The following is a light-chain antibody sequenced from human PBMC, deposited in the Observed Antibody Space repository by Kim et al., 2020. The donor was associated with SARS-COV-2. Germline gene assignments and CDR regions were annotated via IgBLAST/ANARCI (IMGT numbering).Light chain of an antibody. J-gene: IGKJ4*01. CDR2: GAS. CDR3: QQSYRTPLT. Sequence: DIQMTQSPSSLSASLGDTVTITCRASQSASVYVNWYQQKPGKAPRLLIYGASSLQSWVPSRFSGSGSGKDFTLTISSLQPEDFATYYCQQSYRTPLTFGGGTKVDIK. CDR1: QSASVY. V-gene: IGKV1-39*01.